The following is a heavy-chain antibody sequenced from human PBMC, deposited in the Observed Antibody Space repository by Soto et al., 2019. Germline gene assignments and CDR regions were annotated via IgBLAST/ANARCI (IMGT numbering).Heavy chain of an antibody. CDR2: ISSSSSTI. CDR3: ARDPSPAHSSSWSHFDY. J-gene: IGHJ4*02. CDR1: GFTFSSYS. Sequence: GGSLRLSCAASGFTFSSYSMNWVRQAPGKGLEWVSYISSSSSTIYYADSVKGRFTISRDNAKNSLYLQMNSLRAEDTAVYYCARDPSPAHSSSWSHFDYWGQGTLVTVSS. V-gene: IGHV3-48*01. D-gene: IGHD6-13*01.